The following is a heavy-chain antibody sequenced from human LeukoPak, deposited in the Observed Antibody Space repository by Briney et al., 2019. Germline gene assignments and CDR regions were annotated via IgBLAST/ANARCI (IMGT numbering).Heavy chain of an antibody. CDR2: ISSNGGST. V-gene: IGHV3-64*01. D-gene: IGHD4-11*01. Sequence: GGSLRLSCAASGFTFSSYAMHWVRQAPGKGLEYVSAISSNGGSTYYANSVKGRFTISRDNSKNTLYLQMNSLRAEDTAVYYCAKDHRDYSNYADYWGQGTLVTVSS. J-gene: IGHJ4*02. CDR3: AKDHRDYSNYADY. CDR1: GFTFSSYA.